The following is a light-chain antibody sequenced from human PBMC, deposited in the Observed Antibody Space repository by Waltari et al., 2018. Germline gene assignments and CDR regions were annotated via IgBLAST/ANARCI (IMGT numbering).Light chain of an antibody. V-gene: IGLV1-51*02. J-gene: IGLJ2*01. CDR3: ITKDSSLNAIV. CDR2: ENY. Sequence: QSVLTQPPSVSAALGDKVTITCSGSSTNICGHYLTWFQQLPGTAPKLLIYENYKRPSGTPDRFAGSKSGTSGTLDITGLQTGDEADYYCITKDSSLNAIVFGGGTKLTVL. CDR1: STNICGHY.